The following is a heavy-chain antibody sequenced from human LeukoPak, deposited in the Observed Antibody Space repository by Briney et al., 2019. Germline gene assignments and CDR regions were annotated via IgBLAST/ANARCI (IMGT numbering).Heavy chain of an antibody. D-gene: IGHD3-10*01. Sequence: PGGSLRLSCAASGFTFSNYWVHWVRQAPGKGLVWVSRINRDGSTTNYADSVKGRFTVSRDNAKNTLHFQMNSLRAEDTAVYYCARDRKSGESSEIDFWGQGPLVTVS. CDR3: ARDRKSGESSEIDF. J-gene: IGHJ4*02. CDR1: GFTFSNYW. V-gene: IGHV3-74*01. CDR2: INRDGSTT.